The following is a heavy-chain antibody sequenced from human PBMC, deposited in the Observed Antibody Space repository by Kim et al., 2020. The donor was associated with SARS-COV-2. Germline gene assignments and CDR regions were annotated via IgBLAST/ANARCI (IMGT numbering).Heavy chain of an antibody. CDR3: ARWRYGDYGDYGWFDP. V-gene: IGHV4-4*09. D-gene: IGHD4-17*01. Sequence: PALKRRVTNSVDTSKNQFSLKLSPVTAADTAVYYCARWRYGDYGDYGWFDPWGQGTLVTVSS. J-gene: IGHJ5*02.